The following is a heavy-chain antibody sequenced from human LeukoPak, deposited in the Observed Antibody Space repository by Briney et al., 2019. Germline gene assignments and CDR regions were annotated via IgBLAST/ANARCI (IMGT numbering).Heavy chain of an antibody. D-gene: IGHD1-26*01. CDR1: GFTFDDYA. CDR3: AKDGLNGN. CDR2: ISWNSGSI. Sequence: PGRSLRLSCAASGFTFDDYAMHWVRQAPGKGLEWGSGISWNSGSIGYADSVKGRFTISRDNAKNSLYLQMNSLRAEDTALYYCAKDGLNGNWGQGTLVTVSS. V-gene: IGHV3-9*01. J-gene: IGHJ4*02.